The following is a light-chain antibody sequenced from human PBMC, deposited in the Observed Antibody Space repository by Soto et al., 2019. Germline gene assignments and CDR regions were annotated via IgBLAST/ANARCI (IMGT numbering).Light chain of an antibody. J-gene: IGKJ3*01. Sequence: EIVLTQSPGTLSLCPGERATLSCRASQSVSSSYLAWYQQKPGQAPRLRIYGASSRATGIPDRFSGSGSGTDFTLTISRLEPDDFAVYYCQQFGSSPLFTFGPGTKVDVK. CDR1: QSVSSSY. V-gene: IGKV3-20*01. CDR3: QQFGSSPLFT. CDR2: GAS.